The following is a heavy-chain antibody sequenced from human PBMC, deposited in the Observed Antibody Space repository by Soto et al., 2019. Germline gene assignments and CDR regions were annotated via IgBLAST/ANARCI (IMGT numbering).Heavy chain of an antibody. Sequence: QVQLEQSGAEVKKPGSSVKVSCKASGGTFNSYAISWVRQVPGEGPEWMGGIIPNFGTVNFAQKFQGRVTIIADEATSSAYMALISLRSDDTAVYYCPRDLGLYGETIIITHYHGMDVWGQGTGVTGPS. D-gene: IGHD3-16*01. CDR3: PRDLGLYGETIIITHYHGMDV. CDR1: GGTFNSYA. J-gene: IGHJ6*01. V-gene: IGHV1-69*01. CDR2: IIPNFGTV.